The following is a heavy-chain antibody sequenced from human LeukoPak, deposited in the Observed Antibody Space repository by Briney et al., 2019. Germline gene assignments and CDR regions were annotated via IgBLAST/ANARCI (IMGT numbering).Heavy chain of an antibody. V-gene: IGHV3-30*02. Sequence: PGGSLRLSCAASGFTFSRYGMHWVRQAPGKGLEWVAFIRYDGSIKHYADSVKGRFTISRDNSKNTLYLQMNSLRAEDTAVYYCAKPPWGFTMIVVAKYFDYWGQGTLVTVSS. J-gene: IGHJ4*02. CDR3: AKPPWGFTMIVVAKYFDY. CDR1: GFTFSRYG. D-gene: IGHD3-22*01. CDR2: IRYDGSIK.